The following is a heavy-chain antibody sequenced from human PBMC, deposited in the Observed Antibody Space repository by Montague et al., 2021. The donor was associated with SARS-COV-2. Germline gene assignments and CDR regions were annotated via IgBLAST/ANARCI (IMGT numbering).Heavy chain of an antibody. D-gene: IGHD1-1*01. Sequence: TYYNPSLKSRVTISVDTSKNQFSLKLTSVTAADTAVYFCARGITTAGKWGQGTLVTVSS. J-gene: IGHJ4*02. CDR3: ARGITTAGK. V-gene: IGHV4-30-4*05. CDR2: T.